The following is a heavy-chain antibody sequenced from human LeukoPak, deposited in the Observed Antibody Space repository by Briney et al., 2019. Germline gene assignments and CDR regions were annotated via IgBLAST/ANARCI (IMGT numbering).Heavy chain of an antibody. CDR2: IHYNGNT. CDR1: GGSIGSHL. Sequence: SETLSLTCTVSGGSIGSHLWNWIRQPPGKGLEWVGYIHYNGNTNYNPSLQSRLTISVDTSKNQFSLRLRSVIAADTAIYYCARDYDFSGGHYYYGLDVWGQGTTVTVSS. V-gene: IGHV4-59*11. CDR3: ARDYDFSGGHYYYGLDV. J-gene: IGHJ6*02. D-gene: IGHD3-3*01.